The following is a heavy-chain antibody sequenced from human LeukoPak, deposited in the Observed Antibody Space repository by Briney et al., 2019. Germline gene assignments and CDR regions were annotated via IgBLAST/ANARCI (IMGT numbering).Heavy chain of an antibody. CDR2: ISSSSSYI. J-gene: IGHJ4*02. CDR3: ARDIWVPYPHPITAAGTGADY. Sequence: GGSLRLSCAASGFTFSSYSINWVRQAPGKGLEGVSSISSSSSYIYYADSVKGRFTISRDNAKNSLYLQMNSLRAEDTAVYYCARDIWVPYPHPITAAGTGADYWGQGTLVTVSS. D-gene: IGHD6-13*01. CDR1: GFTFSSYS. V-gene: IGHV3-21*01.